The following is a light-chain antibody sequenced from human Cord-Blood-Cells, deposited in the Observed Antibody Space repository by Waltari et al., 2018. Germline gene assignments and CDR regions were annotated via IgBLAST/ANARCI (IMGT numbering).Light chain of an antibody. V-gene: IGKV3-11*01. CDR3: QQRSNWPPIT. CDR1: QRVSSY. CDR2: EAS. J-gene: IGKJ5*01. Sequence: EIVLTQSPATLSLSPGENATLSCRASQRVSSYLAWYQQKPGQAPRLLIYEASNRATGIPARFSGSGSGTDFTLTISSLEPEDFAVYYCQQRSNWPPITFGQGTRLEIK.